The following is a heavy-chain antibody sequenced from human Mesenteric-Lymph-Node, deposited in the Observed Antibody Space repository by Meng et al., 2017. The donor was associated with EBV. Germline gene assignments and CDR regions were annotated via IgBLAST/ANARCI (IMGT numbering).Heavy chain of an antibody. D-gene: IGHD1-7*01. CDR1: GGSIGSGNY. J-gene: IGHJ1*01. CDR3: ARVSEISGTWLDC. V-gene: IGHV4-30-4*01. CDR2: IYYSGNT. Sequence: QLQLQESGPGLVKPSQTLSLTCTVSGGSIGSGNYWSWIRQPPGKGLEWIGYIYYSGNTYYNPSLESRVTISIDTSKSQVSLKLTSVTAADTAVYFCARVSEISGTWLDCWGQGTLVTVSS.